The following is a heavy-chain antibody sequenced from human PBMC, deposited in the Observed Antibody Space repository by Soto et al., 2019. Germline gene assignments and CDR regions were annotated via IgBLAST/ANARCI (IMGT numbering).Heavy chain of an antibody. D-gene: IGHD3-10*01. V-gene: IGHV1-69*08. Sequence: QVQLVQSGAEVKKPGSSVKVSCKASGGTFSSYTISWVRQAPGQGLEWMGRIIPILGIANYAQKFQGRVTITADNSTITAYMELSSLRSEDTAVYYCAREEYYYGSGAFFDYWGQGTLVTVSS. CDR1: GGTFSSYT. J-gene: IGHJ4*02. CDR3: AREEYYYGSGAFFDY. CDR2: IIPILGIA.